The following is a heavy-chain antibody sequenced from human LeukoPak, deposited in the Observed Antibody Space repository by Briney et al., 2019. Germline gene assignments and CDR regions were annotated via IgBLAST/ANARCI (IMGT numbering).Heavy chain of an antibody. J-gene: IGHJ4*02. CDR3: AKVASSWLLVLIDY. D-gene: IGHD6-13*01. CDR1: GFTFSSYG. CDR2: ISYDGSNK. Sequence: GGSLRLSCAASGFTFSSYGMHWVRQAPGKGLEWVAVISYDGSNKYYADSVKGRFTISRDNSKNTLYLQMNSLRAEDTAVYYCAKVASSWLLVLIDYWGQGTLVTVSS. V-gene: IGHV3-30*18.